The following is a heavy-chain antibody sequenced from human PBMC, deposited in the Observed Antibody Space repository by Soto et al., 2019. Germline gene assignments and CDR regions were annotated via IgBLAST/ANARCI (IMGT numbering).Heavy chain of an antibody. CDR1: GGTFSSYA. CDR2: IITIFGTA. CDR3: AVSVVTAHAYYFDY. Sequence: QVQLVQSGAEVKKPGSSVKVSGKASGGTFSSYAISWVRQAPGQGLEWMGGIITIFGTANYAQKFQGRVTITADKSTSTAYMELSSLRSEDTAVYYGAVSVVTAHAYYFDYWGQGTLVTVSS. V-gene: IGHV1-69*06. J-gene: IGHJ4*02. D-gene: IGHD2-21*02.